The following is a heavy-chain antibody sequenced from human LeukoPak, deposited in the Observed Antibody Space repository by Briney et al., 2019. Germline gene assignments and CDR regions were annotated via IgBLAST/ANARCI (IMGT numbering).Heavy chain of an antibody. CDR1: GGSISTYY. CDR3: ARGIGPGKDYFDS. CDR2: MYGSGSS. J-gene: IGHJ4*02. D-gene: IGHD2-15*01. Sequence: SETLSLTCTVSGGSISTYYWSWIRQPAGKGLEWIGRMYGSGSSNYNPTLRSRVSMSVDTSKNQISLNLNSVTAADTAMYYCARGIGPGKDYFDSWGQGTLVTVSS. V-gene: IGHV4-4*07.